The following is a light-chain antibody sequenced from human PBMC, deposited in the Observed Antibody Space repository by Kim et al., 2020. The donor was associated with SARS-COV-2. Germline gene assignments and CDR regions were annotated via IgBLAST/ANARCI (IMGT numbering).Light chain of an antibody. Sequence: PGARVTLSCRPSPSVITSYPTWYPHLPCQAPRLVINGSSTRATGIPARSSGIGSGTASTLATSSPQPVGVAVFYCQQDYNFRYTFGQGTNL. CDR2: GSS. CDR1: PSVITSY. J-gene: IGKJ2*01. CDR3: QQDYNFRYT. V-gene: IGKV3D-7*01.